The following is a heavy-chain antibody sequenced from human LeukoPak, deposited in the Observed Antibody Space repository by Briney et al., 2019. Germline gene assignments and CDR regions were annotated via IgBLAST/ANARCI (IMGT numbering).Heavy chain of an antibody. D-gene: IGHD6-13*01. CDR2: IPYSGST. Sequence: PSETLSLTCFVSDASITSYYWSWIRQPPGKGLEWIGYIPYSGSTNYSPSLKSRVTISVDTSKTQFSLNLSSVTAADTAVYYCARHGGSSWLDAFDIWGQGTMVTVSS. J-gene: IGHJ3*02. V-gene: IGHV4-59*08. CDR3: ARHGGSSWLDAFDI. CDR1: DASITSYY.